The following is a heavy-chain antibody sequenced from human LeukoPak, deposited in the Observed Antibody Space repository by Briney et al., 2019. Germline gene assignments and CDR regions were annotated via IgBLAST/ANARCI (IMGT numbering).Heavy chain of an antibody. J-gene: IGHJ4*02. CDR3: ARAGFSGDVGY. CDR2: INRSTST. CDR1: GGSFSGYY. D-gene: IGHD4-17*01. V-gene: IGHV4-34*01. Sequence: SETLRLTCAVYGGSFSGYYWSWIRQPPGKGLEWIGEINRSTSTNYNPSLKSRVTISVDTSKNQFSLKLSSVTAADTAVYYCARAGFSGDVGYWGQGTLVTASS.